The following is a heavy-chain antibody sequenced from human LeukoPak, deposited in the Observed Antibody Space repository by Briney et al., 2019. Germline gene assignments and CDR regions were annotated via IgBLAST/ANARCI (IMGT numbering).Heavy chain of an antibody. CDR2: IIPIFGTA. CDR1: GGTFSSYA. CDR3: ARDRSSGSYDY. V-gene: IGHV1-69*13. J-gene: IGHJ4*02. D-gene: IGHD1-26*01. Sequence: AASVKVSCKASGGTFSSYAISWVRQAPGQGLEWMGGIIPIFGTANYAQKFQGRVTITADESTSTAYMELSSLRSEDTAVYYCARDRSSGSYDYWGQGTLVTVSS.